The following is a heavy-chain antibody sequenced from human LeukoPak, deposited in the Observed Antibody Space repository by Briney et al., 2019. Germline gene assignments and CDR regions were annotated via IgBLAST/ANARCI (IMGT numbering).Heavy chain of an antibody. J-gene: IGHJ4*02. D-gene: IGHD3-22*01. CDR3: AKDKSSSGYWYYFDY. V-gene: IGHV3-30*18. CDR1: GFXFSSYG. Sequence: GGSLRLSCAASGFXFSSYGIHWVRQAPGKGLEWVAVLSFDGSNKYYADSVKGRFTISRDNSKNTLYLQMNSLRDEDTAVYYCAKDKSSSGYWYYFDYWGQGTLVTVSS. CDR2: LSFDGSNK.